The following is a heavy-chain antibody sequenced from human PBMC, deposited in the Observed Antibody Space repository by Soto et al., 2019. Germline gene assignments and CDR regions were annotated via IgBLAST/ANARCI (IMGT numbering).Heavy chain of an antibody. Sequence: SETLSLTCAVYGGSFSGYYWSWIRQPPGKGLEWIGEINHSGSTNYNPSLKSRVTISVDKSNNRFSLMLSSVTAADTAVYFCVRGDFWSGSDYWGQGIQVTVSS. J-gene: IGHJ4*02. CDR1: GGSFSGYY. CDR2: INHSGST. V-gene: IGHV4-34*01. D-gene: IGHD3-3*01. CDR3: VRGDFWSGSDY.